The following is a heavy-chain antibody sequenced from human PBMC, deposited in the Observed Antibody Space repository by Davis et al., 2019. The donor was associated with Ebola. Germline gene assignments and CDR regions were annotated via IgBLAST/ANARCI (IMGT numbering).Heavy chain of an antibody. D-gene: IGHD6-6*01. V-gene: IGHV3-7*01. Sequence: GGSLRLSCAASGFTFSIYWMSWVRQAPGKGLEWVANIKQDGSEKYYVDSVKGRFTISRDNAKNSLYLQMNSLRAEDTAVYYCARDRYSSSSSEYFQHWGQGTLVTVSS. CDR2: IKQDGSEK. CDR1: GFTFSIYW. CDR3: ARDRYSSSSSEYFQH. J-gene: IGHJ1*01.